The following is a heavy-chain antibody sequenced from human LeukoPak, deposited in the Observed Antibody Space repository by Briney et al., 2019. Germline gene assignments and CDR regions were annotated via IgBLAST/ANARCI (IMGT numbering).Heavy chain of an antibody. V-gene: IGHV1-2*02. Sequence: GASVKVSCRASGYTFSGYFMHWVRQAPGQGVEWMGWIYPNSGGTKYAQKFQGRVTMTRDTSISTIYMELSSLRSDDTAVYYCARFSGSSNFDYWGQGTLVTVPS. D-gene: IGHD1-26*01. CDR3: ARFSGSSNFDY. CDR2: IYPNSGGT. CDR1: GYTFSGYF. J-gene: IGHJ4*02.